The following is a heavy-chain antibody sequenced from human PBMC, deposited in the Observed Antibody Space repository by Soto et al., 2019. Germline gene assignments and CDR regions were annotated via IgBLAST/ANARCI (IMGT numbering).Heavy chain of an antibody. CDR2: IYYSGST. Sequence: PSETLSLTCTVSGGSISSYYWSWIRQPPGKGLEWIGYIYYSGSTNYNPSLKSRVTISVDTSKNQFSLKLSSVTAADTAVYYCARLVDSSGYYYVGYFDYWGQGTLVTVSS. D-gene: IGHD3-22*01. CDR3: ARLVDSSGYYYVGYFDY. CDR1: GGSISSYY. J-gene: IGHJ4*02. V-gene: IGHV4-59*01.